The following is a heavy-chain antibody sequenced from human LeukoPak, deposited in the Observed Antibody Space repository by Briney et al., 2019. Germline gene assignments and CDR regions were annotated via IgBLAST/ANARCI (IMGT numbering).Heavy chain of an antibody. V-gene: IGHV4-34*01. CDR1: GGSFSGYY. CDR2: INHSGST. Sequence: PSETLSLTCAVYGGSFSGYYWSWIRQPPGKGLEWIGEINHSGSTNYNPSLKSRVTISVDTSKNQFSLKLSSVTAADTAVYYCARLSRGQWLVRFGYYFDYWGQGTLVTVSS. CDR3: ARLSRGQWLVRFGYYFDY. J-gene: IGHJ4*02. D-gene: IGHD6-19*01.